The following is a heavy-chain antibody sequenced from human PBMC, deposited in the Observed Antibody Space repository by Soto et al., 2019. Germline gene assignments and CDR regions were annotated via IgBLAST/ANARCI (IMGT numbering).Heavy chain of an antibody. CDR1: GGSISSYY. Sequence: SETLSLTCTVAGGSISSYYWSWIRQPPGKGLEWIGYIYYSGSTNYNPSLKSRVTISVDTSKNQFSLKLSSVTAADTAVYYCERRYGGTLDYWGQGTLVTVSS. CDR2: IYYSGST. CDR3: ERRYGGTLDY. D-gene: IGHD4-17*01. V-gene: IGHV4-59*08. J-gene: IGHJ4*02.